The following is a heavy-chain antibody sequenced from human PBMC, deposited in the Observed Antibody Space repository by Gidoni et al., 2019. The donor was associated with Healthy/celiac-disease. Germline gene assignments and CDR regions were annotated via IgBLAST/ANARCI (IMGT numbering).Heavy chain of an antibody. CDR3: AHSRFVISSGYSDFDY. J-gene: IGHJ4*02. CDR1: GFSLSTSGVG. D-gene: IGHD3-22*01. V-gene: IGHV2-5*02. CDR2: IYWDDDK. Sequence: QITLKESGPTLVKPTQTLTLTCTFSGFSLSTSGVGVGWIRQPPGKALEWLALIYWDDDKRYSPSLKSRLTITKDTSKNQVVLTMTNMDPVDTATYYCAHSRFVISSGYSDFDYWGQGTLVTVSS.